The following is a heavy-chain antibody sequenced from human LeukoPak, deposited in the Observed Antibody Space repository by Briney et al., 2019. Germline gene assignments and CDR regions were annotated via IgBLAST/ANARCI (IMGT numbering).Heavy chain of an antibody. CDR2: FDPEDGET. V-gene: IGHV1-24*01. CDR1: GYTLTELS. J-gene: IGHJ3*02. Sequence: ASVKVSCKVSGYTLTELSMHWVRQAPGKGLEWMGGFDPEDGETIYAQKFQGRVTMTEDASTDTAYMELSSLRSEDTAVYYCATADKLLPRGSFDIWGQGTMVTVSS. D-gene: IGHD3-10*01. CDR3: ATADKLLPRGSFDI.